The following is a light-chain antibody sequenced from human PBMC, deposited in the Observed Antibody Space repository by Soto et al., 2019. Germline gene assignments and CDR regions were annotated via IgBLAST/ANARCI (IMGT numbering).Light chain of an antibody. CDR2: DAS. V-gene: IGKV3-11*01. CDR1: QSVSSY. Sequence: EIVLTQSPATLSLSPGERATLSCRASQSVSSYLAWYQQKPGQAPKLLIYDASNRATGIPARFSGSGSGTDFTSTISSLEPEDFAVYYCQQRETFGQGTKLEIK. J-gene: IGKJ2*01. CDR3: QQRET.